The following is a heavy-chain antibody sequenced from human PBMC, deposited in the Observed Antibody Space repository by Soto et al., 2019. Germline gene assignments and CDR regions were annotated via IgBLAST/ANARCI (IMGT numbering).Heavy chain of an antibody. V-gene: IGHV1-3*01. CDR3: ARDGSEGGYYYYYGMDV. J-gene: IGHJ6*02. CDR2: INAGNGNT. D-gene: IGHD3-10*01. CDR1: GYTFTSYA. Sequence: GASVKVSCKASGYTFTSYAMHWVRQAPGQRLEWMGWINAGNGNTKYSQKFQGRVTITRDTSASTAYMELSSLRSEDTAVYYCARDGSEGGYYYYYGMDVWGQGTTVTVSS.